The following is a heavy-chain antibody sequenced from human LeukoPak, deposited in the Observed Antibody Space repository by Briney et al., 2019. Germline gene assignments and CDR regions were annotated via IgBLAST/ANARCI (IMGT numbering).Heavy chain of an antibody. J-gene: IGHJ4*01. CDR1: GLTFRNYY. Sequence: GRSLRLSCAASGLTFRNYYMHWVGQAAGKGLEWVAVISPDGNKEYYADSLKGRFSLSKDNSRNTLYLQLNSLRTDDTAMPDCXXXXTGXWPYDYWGQGTLVTVSS. CDR2: ISPDGNKE. CDR3: XXXXTGXWPYDY. V-gene: IGHV3-30-3*01.